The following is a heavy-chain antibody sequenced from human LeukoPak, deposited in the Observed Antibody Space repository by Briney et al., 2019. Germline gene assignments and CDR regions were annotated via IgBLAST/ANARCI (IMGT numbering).Heavy chain of an antibody. CDR2: ISAYNGNT. J-gene: IGHJ4*02. V-gene: IGHV1-18*01. D-gene: IGHD3-22*01. CDR1: GYTFTSYG. Sequence: ASVKVSCKASGYTFTSYGINWVRQAPGQGLEWMGWISAYNGNTNYAQKLQGRVTMTTDTSTSTAYMELRSLRSDDTAVYYCARADYYDSSGTWGYWGQGTLVTVSS. CDR3: ARADYYDSSGTWGY.